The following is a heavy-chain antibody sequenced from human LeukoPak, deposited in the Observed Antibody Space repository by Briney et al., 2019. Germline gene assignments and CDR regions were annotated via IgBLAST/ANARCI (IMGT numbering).Heavy chain of an antibody. CDR2: IIPNSGAT. D-gene: IGHD2-2*01. Sequence: ASVKVSCKASGYTFTGYHMHWVRQAPGQGLDWMGWIIPNSGATRFAQKFQGRVTMTRDTSISTAYMELSGLRSDDTAVYYCARDSGYCTTTNCFHPFDSWGQGTLVTVSS. CDR1: GYTFTGYH. CDR3: ARDSGYCTTTNCFHPFDS. J-gene: IGHJ4*02. V-gene: IGHV1-2*02.